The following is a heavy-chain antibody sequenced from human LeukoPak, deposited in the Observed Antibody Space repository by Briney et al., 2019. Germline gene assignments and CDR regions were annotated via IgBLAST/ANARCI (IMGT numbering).Heavy chain of an antibody. CDR2: INHSGST. Sequence: SETLSLTCAVYGGSFSGYYWSWIRQPPGKGLEWIGEINHSGSTNYNPSLKGRVTISVDTSKNQFSLKLSSVTAADTAVYYCARVTGIGSGWLHYWGQGTLVTVSS. D-gene: IGHD6-19*01. J-gene: IGHJ4*02. CDR1: GGSFSGYY. V-gene: IGHV4-34*01. CDR3: ARVTGIGSGWLHY.